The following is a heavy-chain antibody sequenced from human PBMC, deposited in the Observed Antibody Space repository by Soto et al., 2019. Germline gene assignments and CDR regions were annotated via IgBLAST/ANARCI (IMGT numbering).Heavy chain of an antibody. V-gene: IGHV6-1*01. CDR3: ARDGQSIAAAGNFDY. CDR1: GDSVSSNSAA. CDR2: TYYRSKWYN. J-gene: IGHJ4*02. Sequence: PSQTLSLTCAISGDSVSSNSAAWNWIRQCPSRGLEWLGRTYYRSKWYNDYAVSVKSRITINPDTSKNQFSLQLNSVTPEDTAVYYCARDGQSIAAAGNFDYWGQGPLVTVSS. D-gene: IGHD6-13*01.